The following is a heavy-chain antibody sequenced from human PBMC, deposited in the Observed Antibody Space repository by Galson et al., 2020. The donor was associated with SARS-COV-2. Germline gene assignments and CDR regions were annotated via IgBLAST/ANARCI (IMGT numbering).Heavy chain of an antibody. D-gene: IGHD2-15*01. Sequence: GESLKISCAASGFTVSTNYMTWVRQAPGKGLEWVSVLYTYGTTYYADSVKGRFTISRDNSKNSLYLQMNSLRAEDTAVYYCARDSAYCSGGSCVTTLFDYWGQGTLVTVSS. CDR1: GFTVSTNY. CDR2: LYTYGTT. J-gene: IGHJ4*02. V-gene: IGHV3-66*03. CDR3: ARDSAYCSGGSCVTTLFDY.